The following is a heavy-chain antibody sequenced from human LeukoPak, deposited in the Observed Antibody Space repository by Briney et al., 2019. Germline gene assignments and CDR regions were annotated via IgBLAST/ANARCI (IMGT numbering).Heavy chain of an antibody. Sequence: PGRSLRLSCAASGSTFSSYGMHWVRQAPGKGLEWVAVIWYDGSNKYYADSVKGRFTISRDNSKNTLYLQMNSLRAEDTAVYYCARGNYYDSSSYFDYWGQGTLVTVSS. CDR1: GSTFSSYG. D-gene: IGHD3-22*01. CDR3: ARGNYYDSSSYFDY. J-gene: IGHJ4*02. V-gene: IGHV3-33*01. CDR2: IWYDGSNK.